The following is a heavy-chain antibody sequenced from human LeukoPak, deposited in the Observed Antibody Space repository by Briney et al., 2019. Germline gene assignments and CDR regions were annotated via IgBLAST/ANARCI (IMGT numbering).Heavy chain of an antibody. CDR3: ARALRYDSSGPTDAFDI. Sequence: GRSLRLSCAASGFTVSSYDMHWVRQPTGKGLEWVSAIGTAGDTYYPGSVKGRFTISRENAKNSLYLQMNSLRAGDTAVYYCARALRYDSSGPTDAFDIWGQGTMVTVSS. V-gene: IGHV3-13*01. CDR1: GFTVSSYD. CDR2: IGTAGDT. D-gene: IGHD3-22*01. J-gene: IGHJ3*02.